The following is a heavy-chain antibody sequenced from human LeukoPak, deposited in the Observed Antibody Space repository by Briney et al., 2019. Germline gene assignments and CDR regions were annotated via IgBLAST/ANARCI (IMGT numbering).Heavy chain of an antibody. CDR1: GFTLSSFW. V-gene: IGHV3-7*05. D-gene: IGHD3-10*01. CDR2: IEQDGNEK. J-gene: IGHJ4*02. CDR3: ATIKVRANNYDTDGFEY. Sequence: PGGSLRLSCAASGFTLSSFWMSWVRQAPGKGLEWVANIEQDGNEKYYADSVKGRFTISRDNAKNSLYLQMNSLRAEDTAVYYCATIKVRANNYDTDGFEYWGQGTLVTVSS.